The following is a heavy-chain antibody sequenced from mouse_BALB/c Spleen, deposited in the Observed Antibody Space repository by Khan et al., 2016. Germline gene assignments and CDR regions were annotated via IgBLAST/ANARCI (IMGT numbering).Heavy chain of an antibody. CDR3: SSTCWYFEV. CDR1: GFDFSREW. J-gene: IGHJ1*01. V-gene: IGHV4-1*02. Sequence: EVKLLESGGGLVQPGGSLNLSCAASGFDFSREWMSWDRQAAGKGLDWIAKNNPHRSMIDSTPSLKDKFIIFRDNAKNTLYLQMSNWRSEATALYYCSSTCWYFEVWGAGTTVTVSS. CDR2: NNPHRSMI.